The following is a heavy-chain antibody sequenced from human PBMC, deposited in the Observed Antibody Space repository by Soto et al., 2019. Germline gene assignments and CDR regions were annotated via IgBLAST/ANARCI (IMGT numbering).Heavy chain of an antibody. CDR1: GYTFTDQW. V-gene: IGHV5-51*01. J-gene: IGHJ2*01. Sequence: GESLKISCTASGYTFTDQWIGWVRQMPGKGLESMGIIYPGDSDTKYSPSFQGQVTISADESISTAYLQWSSLKASDTAMYYCARQXYDFWSDSYTGSSYFDLWGPGTLVTVSS. CDR2: IYPGDSDT. CDR3: ARQXYDFWSDSYTGSSYFDL. D-gene: IGHD3-3*01.